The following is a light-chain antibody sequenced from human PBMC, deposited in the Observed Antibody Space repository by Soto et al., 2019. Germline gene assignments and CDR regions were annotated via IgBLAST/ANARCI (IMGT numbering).Light chain of an antibody. Sequence: EIFLTQSPATLSLSPGERATLICRASQSLTNYIAWYQQRPGQAPRLLIYDASNRATGVPARFSGSRSGTDFTLTISDLEPADFGLYYCQQRLNWPPGFGQGTKVDI. V-gene: IGKV3-11*01. CDR3: QQRLNWPPG. CDR1: QSLTNY. CDR2: DAS. J-gene: IGKJ1*01.